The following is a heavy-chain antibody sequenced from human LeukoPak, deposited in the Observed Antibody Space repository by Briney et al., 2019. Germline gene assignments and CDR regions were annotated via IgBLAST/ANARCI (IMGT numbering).Heavy chain of an antibody. CDR1: GGSISSSSYY. CDR2: IYYSGST. V-gene: IGHV4-39*01. Sequence: KASETLSLTCTVSGGSISSSSYYWGWIRQPPGKGLEWIGSIYYSGSTYYNPSLKSRVTISVDTSKNQFSLKLSSVTAADTAVYYCARHEAFRRYDILTGYYRQPNWFDPWGQGTLVTVSS. D-gene: IGHD3-9*01. J-gene: IGHJ5*02. CDR3: ARHEAFRRYDILTGYYRQPNWFDP.